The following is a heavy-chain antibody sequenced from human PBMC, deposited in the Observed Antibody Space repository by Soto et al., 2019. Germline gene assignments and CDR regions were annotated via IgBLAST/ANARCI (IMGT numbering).Heavy chain of an antibody. J-gene: IGHJ4*02. D-gene: IGHD3-22*01. Sequence: PWGSLRFSCLTCGFTFSIHWMAWLRQAPGKGLEWVANIKQDGSEKYYVDSVKGRFTISRDNAKNSLYLQMNSLRAEDTAVYYCSSGYSTWYFDYWGQGTMVTVSS. CDR2: IKQDGSEK. CDR3: SSGYSTWYFDY. CDR1: GFTFSIHW. V-gene: IGHV3-7*03.